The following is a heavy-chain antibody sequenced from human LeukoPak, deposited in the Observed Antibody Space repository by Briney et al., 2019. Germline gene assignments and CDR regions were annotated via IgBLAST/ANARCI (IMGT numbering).Heavy chain of an antibody. D-gene: IGHD1-26*01. J-gene: IGHJ3*01. Sequence: SETLSLTCTVSGGSISSGSYYWSWIRQPAGKGLEWIGRIYTSGSTNYNPSLKSRVTISVDTSKNQFSLKVNSVTVADTAVYYCVTSIDLAGWGGFGVWGQGRMVTVSS. V-gene: IGHV4-61*02. CDR2: IYTSGST. CDR3: VTSIDLAGWGGFGV. CDR1: GGSISSGSYY.